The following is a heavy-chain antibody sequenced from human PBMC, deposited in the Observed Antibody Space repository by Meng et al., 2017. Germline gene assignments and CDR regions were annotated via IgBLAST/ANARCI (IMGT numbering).Heavy chain of an antibody. Sequence: GESLKISCTASGFTFDDYAVSWFRQAPGKGLEWVGFIRSEAYGGTAEYAASVKGRFTISRDDSNSIAYLQMNSLKTEDTAVYYCRRSKVGATSFDYWGQGTLVTVSS. CDR1: GFTFDDYA. V-gene: IGHV3-49*03. CDR2: IRSEAYGGTA. CDR3: RRSKVGATSFDY. D-gene: IGHD1-26*01. J-gene: IGHJ4*02.